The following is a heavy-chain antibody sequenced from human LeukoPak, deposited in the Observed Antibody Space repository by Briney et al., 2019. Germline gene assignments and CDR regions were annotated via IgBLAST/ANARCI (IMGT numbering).Heavy chain of an antibody. Sequence: GGSLRLSCVGSGFTFRSHAMSWVRQAPEKGLEFVSGIYENGGTTYYADSVKGRFSISRDNSKNTLYLQMNSLRAEDTAVYYCARQPPYYYDSSGSLDYWGQGALVTVSS. V-gene: IGHV3-23*01. CDR3: ARQPPYYYDSSGSLDY. CDR2: IYENGGTT. J-gene: IGHJ4*02. CDR1: GFTFRSHA. D-gene: IGHD3-22*01.